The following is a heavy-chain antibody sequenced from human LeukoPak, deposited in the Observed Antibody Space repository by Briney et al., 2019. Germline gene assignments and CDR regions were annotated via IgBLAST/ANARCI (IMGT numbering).Heavy chain of an antibody. CDR2: IWYDASKK. J-gene: IGHJ4*02. Sequence: GGSLRLSCAASGFTFSSHGMHWVRQAPGKGLEWVAVIWYDASKKYYADSVRGRFTISRDNSKSTQFLQMNSLRVEDTAIYYCARVSVSSNDYWGQGTLVTVSS. CDR3: ARVSVSSNDY. D-gene: IGHD6-6*01. CDR1: GFTFSSHG. V-gene: IGHV3-33*03.